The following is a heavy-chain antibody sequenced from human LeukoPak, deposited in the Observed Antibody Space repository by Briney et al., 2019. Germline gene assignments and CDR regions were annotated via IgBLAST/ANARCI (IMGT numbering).Heavy chain of an antibody. CDR3: AKGHFLSQTPPFDY. Sequence: GGSLRLSCAASGFTFGNYAMHWVRQAPGKGLEWVAVIWYDGSDAYYADSVKGRFTISRDNSRNSLYLQMNSLRAEDTAIYYCAKGHFLSQTPPFDYWGQGILVIVSS. J-gene: IGHJ4*02. V-gene: IGHV3-33*06. CDR2: IWYDGSDA. CDR1: GFTFGNYA. D-gene: IGHD3-3*02.